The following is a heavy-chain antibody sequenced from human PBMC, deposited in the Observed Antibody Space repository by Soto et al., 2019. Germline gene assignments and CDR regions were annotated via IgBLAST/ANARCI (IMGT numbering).Heavy chain of an antibody. Sequence: QVQLQQWGAGLLKPSETLSLTCAVYGGSFSGYYWSWIRQPPGKGLEWIGEIKHSGSTNYNPSLKSRVTISVDTSKNQFSLKLSSVTAADTAVYYCSRGRRTAVTIDYWGQGTLVTVSS. CDR3: SRGRRTAVTIDY. J-gene: IGHJ4*02. V-gene: IGHV4-34*01. CDR2: IKHSGST. CDR1: GGSFSGYY. D-gene: IGHD4-17*01.